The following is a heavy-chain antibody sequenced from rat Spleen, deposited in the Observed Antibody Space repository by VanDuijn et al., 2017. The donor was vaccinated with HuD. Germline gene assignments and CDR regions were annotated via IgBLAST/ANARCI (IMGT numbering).Heavy chain of an antibody. J-gene: IGHJ3*01. V-gene: IGHV2S12*01. CDR1: GFSLTSNG. CDR3: TRDHYYDSYYHHNWFAY. Sequence: QVQVKESGPGLVQPSQTLSLTCTVSGFSLTSNGVSWVRQPPGKGLEWIAAISTGGNTYYNSPLKSRLSISRDTSKSQVFLKVNSLQTEDTAIYFCTRDHYYDSYYHHNWFAYWGQGTLVTVSS. D-gene: IGHD1-12*03. CDR2: ISTGGNT.